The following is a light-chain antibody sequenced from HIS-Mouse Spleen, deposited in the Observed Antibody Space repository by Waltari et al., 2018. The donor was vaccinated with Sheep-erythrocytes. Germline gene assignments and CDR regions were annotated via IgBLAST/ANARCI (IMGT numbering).Light chain of an antibody. J-gene: IGLJ1*01. CDR1: SSDVGGYNY. CDR3: CSYAGSYNHV. Sequence: QSALTQPRSESGSPGQSVTISCTGTSSDVGGYNYFSWYQQHPGKAPKLMIYDVSKRPSGVPDRFSGSKSGNTASLTISGLQAEDEADYYCCSYAGSYNHVFATGTKVTVL. V-gene: IGLV2-11*01. CDR2: DVS.